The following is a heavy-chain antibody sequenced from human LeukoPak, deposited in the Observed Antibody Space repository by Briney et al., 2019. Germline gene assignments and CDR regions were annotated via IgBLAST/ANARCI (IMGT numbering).Heavy chain of an antibody. CDR3: ARVQRFISHLAADY. CDR2: IYYSGST. J-gene: IGHJ4*02. Sequence: SETLSLTCTVSGGSISSSSYYWGWIRQPPGKGLEWIGTIYYSGSTYYNPSLKSRVTISVDTSKNQFSLKLSSVTAADTAVYYCARVQRFISHLAADYWGQGALVTVSS. CDR1: GGSISSSSYY. V-gene: IGHV4-39*07. D-gene: IGHD3-16*02.